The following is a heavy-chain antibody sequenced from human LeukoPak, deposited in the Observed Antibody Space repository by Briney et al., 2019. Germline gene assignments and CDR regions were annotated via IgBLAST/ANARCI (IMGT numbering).Heavy chain of an antibody. CDR3: ARDQGY. CDR2: IKEDGSEK. V-gene: IGHV3-7*01. CDR1: GFTFNRDW. J-gene: IGHJ4*02. Sequence: GGSLRLSCAASGFTFNRDWTAWVRQAPGKGLEWVANIKEDGSEKNYVDSVKGRFTISRDNAENSVYLQMNSLRAEDTAVYYCARDQGYWGQGTLVTVSS.